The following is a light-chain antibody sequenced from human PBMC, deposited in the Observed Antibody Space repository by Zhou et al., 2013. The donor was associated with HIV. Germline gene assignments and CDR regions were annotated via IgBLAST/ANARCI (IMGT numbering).Light chain of an antibody. J-gene: IGKJ4*01. Sequence: DIQMTQSPSTLSASVGDRVTMTCRASQNIINLLAWFQQKPGKAPKRLIYTASNLQPGVPPRFSGSGSGTEFTLTITSLQPEDFATYYCLQHNRHPSFGGGTKVEMK. CDR1: QNIINL. CDR2: TAS. V-gene: IGKV1-17*01. CDR3: LQHNRHPS.